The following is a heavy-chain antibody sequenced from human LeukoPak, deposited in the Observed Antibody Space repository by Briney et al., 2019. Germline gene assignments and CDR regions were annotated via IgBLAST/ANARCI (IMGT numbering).Heavy chain of an antibody. J-gene: IGHJ5*02. Sequence: GGSLRLSCAASGFTFSSYAMSWVRQAPGKGLEWVSDISGSGGSTYYADSVKGRFTISRDNSKNTLYLQMNSLRAEDTAVYYCAKVMNWVVATANWFDPWGQGTLVTVSS. CDR2: ISGSGGST. V-gene: IGHV3-23*01. D-gene: IGHD5-12*01. CDR1: GFTFSSYA. CDR3: AKVMNWVVATANWFDP.